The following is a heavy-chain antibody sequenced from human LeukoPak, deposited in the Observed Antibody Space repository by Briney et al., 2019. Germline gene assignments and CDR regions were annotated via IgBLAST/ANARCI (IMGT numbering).Heavy chain of an antibody. CDR2: ISAYNGNT. CDR3: ARHSSNHGGPDY. V-gene: IGHV1-18*01. D-gene: IGHD4-11*01. CDR1: GYTFTSYG. J-gene: IGHJ4*02. Sequence: ASVKVSCKASGYTFTSYGISLVRQAPGQGLEWMGWISAYNGNTNYAQKLQVRVTMTTDTSTSTAYMELRSLRSDDTAVDYCARHSSNHGGPDYWGQGTLATVSS.